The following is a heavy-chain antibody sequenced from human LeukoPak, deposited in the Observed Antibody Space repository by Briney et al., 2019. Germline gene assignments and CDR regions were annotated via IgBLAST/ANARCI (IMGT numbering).Heavy chain of an antibody. Sequence: GGSLRLSCVASGFTFSSFTMNWVRQAPGEGLEWVSLISSSSSHIYYADSVKGRFTISRDNAKNSLYLQMNSLRAEDTAVYYCARDDRESDWLGEEDYWGQGTLVTVSS. J-gene: IGHJ4*02. V-gene: IGHV3-21*01. CDR3: ARDDRESDWLGEEDY. CDR1: GFTFSSFT. CDR2: ISSSSSHI. D-gene: IGHD3-10*01.